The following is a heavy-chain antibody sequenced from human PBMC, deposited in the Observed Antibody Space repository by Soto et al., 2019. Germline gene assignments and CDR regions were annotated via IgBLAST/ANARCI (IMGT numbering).Heavy chain of an antibody. V-gene: IGHV3-23*01. CDR1: GFTFATYT. CDR3: AKNSAATIRVGFDY. Sequence: EVQLLESGGGLVQPGGSLRLSCAASGFTFATYTMSWVRQTPGKGLXWVSAITGSDGRTYYADSVKGRFTISRDNSKNTLYLQMNSLGAEDTAVYYCAKNSAATIRVGFDYWGQGTLVTVSS. D-gene: IGHD5-12*01. CDR2: ITGSDGRT. J-gene: IGHJ4*02.